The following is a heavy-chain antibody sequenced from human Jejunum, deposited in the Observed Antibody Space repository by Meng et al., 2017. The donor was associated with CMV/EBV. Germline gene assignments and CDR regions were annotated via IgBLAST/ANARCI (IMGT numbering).Heavy chain of an antibody. D-gene: IGHD6-13*01. CDR1: GFTFTSCS. Sequence: EVRLVESGGGLVKPGGSLGRSCEASGFTFTSCSMNWVRQAPGKGVEWLSSISSSSRYIFYADSVKGRFTSSRDNAKNSLYLQMVSLRAEDTAVYYCARGESSPDWLDPWGQGTLVTVSS. J-gene: IGHJ5*02. CDR3: ARGESSPDWLDP. V-gene: IGHV3-21*01. CDR2: ISSSSRYI.